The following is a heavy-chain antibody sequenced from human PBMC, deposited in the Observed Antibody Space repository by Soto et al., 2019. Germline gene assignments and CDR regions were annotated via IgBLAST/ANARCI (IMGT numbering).Heavy chain of an antibody. CDR3: ARGDCGYYYIYGMDD. CDR2: IYPGDSDT. D-gene: IGHD2-21*01. Sequence: GESLKISCRGSGYSFTSYWIGRVRQMPGKGLEWMGIIYPGDSDTRYSPSFQGQVTISADKSISTAYLQWSSLKASDTAMYYCARGDCGYYYIYGMDDWGQGTTDTVFS. J-gene: IGHJ6*02. CDR1: GYSFTSYW. V-gene: IGHV5-51*01.